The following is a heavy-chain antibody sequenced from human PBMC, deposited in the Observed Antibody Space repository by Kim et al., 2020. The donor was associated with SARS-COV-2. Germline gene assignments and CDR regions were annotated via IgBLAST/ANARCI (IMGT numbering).Heavy chain of an antibody. CDR3: AKEYYDSSGYYYGTFDY. J-gene: IGHJ4*01. V-gene: IGHV3-23*01. CDR1: GFTFSSYA. Sequence: GGSLRLSCAASGFTFSSYAMSWVRQAPGKGLEWVSAISGSGGSTYYADSVKGRFTISRDNSKNTLYLQMNSLRAEDTAVYYCAKEYYDSSGYYYGTFDYWGHGTLITVTS. D-gene: IGHD3-22*01. CDR2: ISGSGGST.